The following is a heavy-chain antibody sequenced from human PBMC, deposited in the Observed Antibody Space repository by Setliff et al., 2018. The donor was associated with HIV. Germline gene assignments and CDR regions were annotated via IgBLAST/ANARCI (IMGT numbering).Heavy chain of an antibody. D-gene: IGHD3-16*01. CDR3: ARGNNDWEYFDY. Sequence: SETLSLTCTVSGGSISSSSYYWGWIRQPPGKGLEWIGRIYASGKTTFNPSLKSRVRLSVDTSKNQFSLKSTSLTASDTAVYYCARGNNDWEYFDYWGQGALVTVSS. V-gene: IGHV4-39*02. CDR1: GGSISSSSYY. CDR2: IYASGKT. J-gene: IGHJ4*02.